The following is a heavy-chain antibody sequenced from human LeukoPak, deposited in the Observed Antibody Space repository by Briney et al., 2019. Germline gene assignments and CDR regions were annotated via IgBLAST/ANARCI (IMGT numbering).Heavy chain of an antibody. J-gene: IGHJ4*02. Sequence: PGGSLRLSCAASGFTFSNYAMNWVRQAPGKGLEWVSSISGSGSTTYYADSVKGRFTISRDNSKNTLYLQMNSLRAEDTAVYFCAKGGIQLWSRPDYWGQGTLVTVSS. CDR1: GFTFSNYA. V-gene: IGHV3-23*01. D-gene: IGHD5-18*01. CDR2: ISGSGSTT. CDR3: AKGGIQLWSRPDY.